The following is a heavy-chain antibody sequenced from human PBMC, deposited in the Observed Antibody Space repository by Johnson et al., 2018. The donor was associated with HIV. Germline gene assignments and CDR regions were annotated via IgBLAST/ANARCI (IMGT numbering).Heavy chain of an antibody. V-gene: IGHV3-33*06. Sequence: QVQLVESGGGVVQPGRSLRLSCAASGFTFSNYGMHWVRQAPGKGLEWVAVTWFDGINKYYSDSVTGRFTISRDNSKNTLYLQMNSLRAEDTAVYYCAKDRGAARAFDAFDIWGQGTMVTVSS. CDR1: GFTFSNYG. CDR2: TWFDGINK. J-gene: IGHJ3*02. D-gene: IGHD6-6*01. CDR3: AKDRGAARAFDAFDI.